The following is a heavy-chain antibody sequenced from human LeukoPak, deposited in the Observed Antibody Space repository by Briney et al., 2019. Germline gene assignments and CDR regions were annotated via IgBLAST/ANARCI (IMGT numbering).Heavy chain of an antibody. CDR1: GGSISSYY. J-gene: IGHJ5*02. Sequence: SETLSLTCTVSGGSISSYYWSWIRQPPGKGLEWIGYIYYSGSTNYNPSLKSRVTISVDTSKNQFSLKLSSVTAADTAVYYCARRSSGWFDPWGQGTLVTVSS. V-gene: IGHV4-59*01. D-gene: IGHD6-19*01. CDR3: ARRSSGWFDP. CDR2: IYYSGST.